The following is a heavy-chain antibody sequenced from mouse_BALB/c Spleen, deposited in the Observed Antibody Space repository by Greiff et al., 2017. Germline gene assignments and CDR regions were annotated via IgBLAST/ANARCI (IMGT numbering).Heavy chain of an antibody. J-gene: IGHJ2*01. V-gene: IGHV7-3*02. CDR3: ARDMLGRGNY. D-gene: IGHD4-1*01. CDR1: GFTFTDYY. CDR2: IRNKANGYTT. Sequence: EVNVVESGGGLVQPGGSLRLSCATSGFTFTDYYMSWVRQPPGKALEWLGFIRNKANGYTTEYSASVKGRFTISRDNSQSILYLQMNTLRAEDSATYYCARDMLGRGNYWGQGTTLTVSS.